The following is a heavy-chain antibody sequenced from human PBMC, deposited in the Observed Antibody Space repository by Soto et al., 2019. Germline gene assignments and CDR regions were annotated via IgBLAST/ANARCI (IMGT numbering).Heavy chain of an antibody. CDR2: SYSSGTS. Sequence: SETLSLTSRVSGASVTNHIYYWGWFRQPPGKGLEWIGKSYSSGTSYYSTSLESRATISVDSSKNQFSLKLNSVTAADTATYYCAIVTSNSWPLDYWGQGTLVTVSS. D-gene: IGHD6-13*01. V-gene: IGHV4-39*01. CDR1: GASVTNHIYY. CDR3: AIVTSNSWPLDY. J-gene: IGHJ4*02.